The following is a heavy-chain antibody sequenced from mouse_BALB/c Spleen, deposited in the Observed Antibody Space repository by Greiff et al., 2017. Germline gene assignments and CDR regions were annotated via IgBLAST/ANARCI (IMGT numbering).Heavy chain of an antibody. CDR3: ARDQRGDAMDY. J-gene: IGHJ4*01. Sequence: EVMLVESGGGLVKPGGSLKLSCAASGFTFSDYYMYWVRQTPEKRLEWVATISDGGSYTYYPDSVKGRFTISRDNAKNNLYLQMSSLKSEDTAMYYCARDQRGDAMDYWGQGTSVTVSS. CDR1: GFTFSDYY. V-gene: IGHV5-4*02. CDR2: ISDGGSYT.